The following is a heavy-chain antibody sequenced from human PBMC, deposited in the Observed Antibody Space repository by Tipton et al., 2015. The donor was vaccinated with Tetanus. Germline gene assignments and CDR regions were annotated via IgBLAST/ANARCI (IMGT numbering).Heavy chain of an antibody. Sequence: QLVQSGADVKKPGESLKISCKASGYSFTSHWIGWVRQMPGKGLEWMGMIFPDDSDTRYSPSFQGHVTFSVDKSTSTGYLQWSSLKASDSAMYFCARMCSTSSPFDPWGQGTLVAVSS. CDR2: IFPDDSDT. CDR3: ARMCSTSSPFDP. D-gene: IGHD2-2*01. V-gene: IGHV5-51*01. J-gene: IGHJ5*02. CDR1: GYSFTSHW.